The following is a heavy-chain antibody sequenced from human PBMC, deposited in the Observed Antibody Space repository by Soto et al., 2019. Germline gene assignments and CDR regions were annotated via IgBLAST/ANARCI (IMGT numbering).Heavy chain of an antibody. Sequence: PGGSLRLSCAASGFTFSSYGMHWVRQAPGKGLEWVAVISYDGSNKYYADSVKGRFTISRDNSKNTLYLQMNSLRAEDTAVYYCAKRLEAEEGYCSGGSCYPLDYWGHGTLVTVSS. CDR1: GFTFSSYG. D-gene: IGHD2-15*01. CDR3: AKRLEAEEGYCSGGSCYPLDY. V-gene: IGHV3-30*18. J-gene: IGHJ4*01. CDR2: ISYDGSNK.